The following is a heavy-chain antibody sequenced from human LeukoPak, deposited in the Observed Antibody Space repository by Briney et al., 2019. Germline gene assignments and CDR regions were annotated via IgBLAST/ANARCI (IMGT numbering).Heavy chain of an antibody. CDR1: GGSISSYF. Sequence: SETLSLTCTVSGGSISSYFWSWIRQPPGRRLEWIGYIYSGGNTNCSPSLRSRVTFSVDTSKNQFSLKLRSVTAADTAVYYCARAVGLSAAAGLFDYWGQGTLVTVSS. J-gene: IGHJ4*02. V-gene: IGHV4-4*09. CDR2: IYSGGNT. D-gene: IGHD6-13*01. CDR3: ARAVGLSAAAGLFDY.